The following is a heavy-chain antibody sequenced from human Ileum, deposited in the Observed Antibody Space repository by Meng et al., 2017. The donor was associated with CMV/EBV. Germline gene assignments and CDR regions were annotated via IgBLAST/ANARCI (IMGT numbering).Heavy chain of an antibody. D-gene: IGHD3-16*01. J-gene: IGHJ4*02. CDR1: RFSFSTRGVG. V-gene: IGHV2-5*02. CDR3: ARSLYYSSYYFDY. CDR2: IYWDEDK. Sequence: QVTLKGSSPSRAKPRQTITLTCTFSRFSFSTRGVGVGWIRQPARKALEWLALIYWDEDKGYSPSLKRRLTITKDTSKNQVVLTMTNVGPVDTATYLCARSLYYSSYYFDYWGQGTLVTVSS.